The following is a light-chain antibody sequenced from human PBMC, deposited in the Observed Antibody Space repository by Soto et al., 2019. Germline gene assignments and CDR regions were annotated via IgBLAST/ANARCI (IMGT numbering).Light chain of an antibody. CDR1: QGISSY. Sequence: IQFTQSPSSLSASVGDRVTITCRASQGISSYLAWYQQIPGKAPKLLIYVASTLQSGVPSRFSGSGSGTDFTLTISSLQPEDFATYYCQQLHSYPLTFGGGTKVDIK. CDR2: VAS. CDR3: QQLHSYPLT. J-gene: IGKJ4*01. V-gene: IGKV1-9*01.